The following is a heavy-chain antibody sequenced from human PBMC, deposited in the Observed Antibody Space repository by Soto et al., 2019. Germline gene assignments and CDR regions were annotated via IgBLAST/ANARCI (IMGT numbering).Heavy chain of an antibody. Sequence: SETLSLTCTVSGGSISSYYWSWIRQPPGKGLEWIGYIYYSGSTNYNPSLKSRVTISVDTSKNQFSLKLSSVTAADTAVYYCARDFDKHFDYWGQGTLVTVSS. CDR1: GGSISSYY. J-gene: IGHJ4*02. D-gene: IGHD3-9*01. V-gene: IGHV4-59*01. CDR3: ARDFDKHFDY. CDR2: IYYSGST.